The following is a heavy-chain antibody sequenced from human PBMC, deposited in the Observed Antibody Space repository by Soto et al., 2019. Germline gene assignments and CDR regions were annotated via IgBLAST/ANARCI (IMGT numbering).Heavy chain of an antibody. J-gene: IGHJ4*02. Sequence: SSLNVSWKASGGTFSSYAINWVRQAPGQGLEWMGGIIPIFGTANYAQKFQGRVTITADESTSTAYMELSSLRSEDTAVYYCARPVEMATISRSYLFYWGQGTLVTVSS. V-gene: IGHV1-69*13. CDR3: ARPVEMATISRSYLFY. CDR2: IIPIFGTA. CDR1: GGTFSSYA. D-gene: IGHD5-12*01.